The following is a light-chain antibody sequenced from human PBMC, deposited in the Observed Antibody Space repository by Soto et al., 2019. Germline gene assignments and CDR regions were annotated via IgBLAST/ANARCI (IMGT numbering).Light chain of an antibody. CDR3: SSYTSSSLYV. V-gene: IGLV2-14*03. Sequence: QSALTQPASVSGSPGQSITISCTGTSSDVGGYDYVSWYQHHPGKASKLMIYDVINRPSGVSNRFSGSKSGNTASLTISGLQAEDEADYYCSSYTSSSLYVFGTGTKVTVL. CDR1: SSDVGGYDY. CDR2: DVI. J-gene: IGLJ1*01.